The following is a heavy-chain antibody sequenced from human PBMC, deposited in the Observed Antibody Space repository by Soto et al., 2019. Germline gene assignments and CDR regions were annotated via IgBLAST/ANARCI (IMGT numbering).Heavy chain of an antibody. Sequence: QVQLVQSGAEVKKPGASVKVSCMASGYTFTGYFIHWVREVPGEGLEYMGWINPNTGGTDYAQKFQGRVTRTRDTSISTVFMEMKRLTSDDTAVYYCARVASWAARDCFDPWGQGTLVSVSS. J-gene: IGHJ5*02. CDR2: INPNTGGT. CDR1: GYTFTGYF. V-gene: IGHV1-2*02. CDR3: ARVASWAARDCFDP. D-gene: IGHD2-15*01.